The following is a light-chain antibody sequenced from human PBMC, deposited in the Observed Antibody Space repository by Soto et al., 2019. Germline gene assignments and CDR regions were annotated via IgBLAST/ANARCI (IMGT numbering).Light chain of an antibody. CDR1: SSDVGGYNY. CDR2: EVS. CDR3: CSYAGSYTFE. Sequence: QSVLTQPASVSGSPGQSITISCTGTSSDVGGYNYVSWYQQHPGKAPKLMIYEVSNRPSGVSNRFSGSKSGNTASLTISGLQGEDEADYYCCSYAGSYTFEFGGGTKVTVL. J-gene: IGLJ2*01. V-gene: IGLV2-14*01.